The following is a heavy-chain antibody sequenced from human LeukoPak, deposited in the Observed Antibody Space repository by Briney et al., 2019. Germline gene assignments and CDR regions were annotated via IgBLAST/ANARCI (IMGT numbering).Heavy chain of an antibody. J-gene: IGHJ4*02. Sequence: PGGSLRLSCAASGFTFSSYGMHWVRQAPGKGLEWVAVISYDGSNKYYADSVKGRFTISRDNSKNTLYLQMNSLRAEDTAVYYCAKRDYYDSSGYLNFDYWGQGTLVTVSS. V-gene: IGHV3-30*18. D-gene: IGHD3-22*01. CDR2: ISYDGSNK. CDR1: GFTFSSYG. CDR3: AKRDYYDSSGYLNFDY.